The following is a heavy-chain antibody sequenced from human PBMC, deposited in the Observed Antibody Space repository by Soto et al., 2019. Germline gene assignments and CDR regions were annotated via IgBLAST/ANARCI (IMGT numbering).Heavy chain of an antibody. V-gene: IGHV3-9*01. Sequence: EVQLVESGGGLVQPGRSLTLSCAASGFTFDDYAMHWVRQAPGKGLEWVSGISWNSGSIGSADSVKGRFTISRDNAKNSLYLQMNSLRAEDTALYYCAKDRGYSGYHLFLHAFDIWGQGTMVTVSS. D-gene: IGHD5-12*01. CDR2: ISWNSGSI. J-gene: IGHJ3*02. CDR1: GFTFDDYA. CDR3: AKDRGYSGYHLFLHAFDI.